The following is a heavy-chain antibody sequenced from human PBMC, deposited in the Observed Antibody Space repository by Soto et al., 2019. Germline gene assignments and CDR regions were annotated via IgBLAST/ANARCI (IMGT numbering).Heavy chain of an antibody. CDR2: ISAGGGNT. J-gene: IGHJ6*03. CDR1: GFSFNIYA. CDR3: AKAPSYDYYYYMDV. V-gene: IGHV3-23*01. Sequence: GGSLRLSCAASGFSFNIYAMKWVRQAPGKGLECVSAISAGGGNTYYADSVKGRFTISRDNSKNTLYLQMNSLRADDTAVYYCAKAPSYDYYYYMDVWGKGTTVTVSS.